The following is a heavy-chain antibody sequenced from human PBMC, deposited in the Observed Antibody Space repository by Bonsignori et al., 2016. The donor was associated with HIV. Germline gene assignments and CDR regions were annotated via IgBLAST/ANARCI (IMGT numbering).Heavy chain of an antibody. D-gene: IGHD2-15*01. CDR2: ISGSGGST. J-gene: IGHJ4*02. V-gene: IGHV3-23*01. CDR3: AKEVPYSMGGSGGEY. Sequence: WIRQPPGKGLEWVSAISGSGGSTYYADSVKGRFTISRDNSKNTLYLQMNSLRAEDTAVYYCAKEVPYSMGGSGGEYWGQGTLVTVSS.